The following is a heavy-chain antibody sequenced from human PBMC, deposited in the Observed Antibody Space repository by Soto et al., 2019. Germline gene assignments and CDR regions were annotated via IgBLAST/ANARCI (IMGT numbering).Heavy chain of an antibody. CDR3: AREVTGTTRPTVPAAD. Sequence: SETLSLTCTVSGGSISSGGYYWSWIRQHPGKGLEWIGYIYYSGSTYYNPSLKSRVTISVDTSKNQFSLKLSSVTAADTAVYYCAREVTGTTRPTVPAADWGQGTLVTVSA. D-gene: IGHD1-20*01. CDR1: GGSISSGGYY. CDR2: IYYSGST. J-gene: IGHJ4*02. V-gene: IGHV4-31*03.